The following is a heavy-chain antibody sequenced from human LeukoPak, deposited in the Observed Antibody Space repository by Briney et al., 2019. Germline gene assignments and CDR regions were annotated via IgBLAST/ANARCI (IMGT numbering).Heavy chain of an antibody. V-gene: IGHV1-69*06. CDR3: ARDRWPVTRIQYYYSMDV. Sequence: ASVKVSCKASGGTFSNYAISWVRQAPGQGLEWMGGIIPIFGTANYAQKFQGRATITADKSTSTAYMELSSLRSEDTAVYYCARDRWPVTRIQYYYSMDVWGKGTTVTVSS. J-gene: IGHJ6*03. CDR2: IIPIFGTA. D-gene: IGHD4-17*01. CDR1: GGTFSNYA.